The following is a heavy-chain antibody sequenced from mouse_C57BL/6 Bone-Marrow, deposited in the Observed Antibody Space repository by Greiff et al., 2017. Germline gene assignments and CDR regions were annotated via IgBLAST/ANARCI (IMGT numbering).Heavy chain of an antibody. J-gene: IGHJ3*01. CDR3: AREDDYDWFAY. V-gene: IGHV1-53*01. D-gene: IGHD2-4*01. Sequence: QVQLQQPGTELVKPAPSVTLSCKASGYTFTSYWMHWVKQRPGQGLEWIGNINPSNGGTNYNETFKSKATRTVDKSSSTAYMQLSSMTSEDSAVYYGAREDDYDWFAYWGQGTGVTVSA. CDR1: GYTFTSYW. CDR2: INPSNGGT.